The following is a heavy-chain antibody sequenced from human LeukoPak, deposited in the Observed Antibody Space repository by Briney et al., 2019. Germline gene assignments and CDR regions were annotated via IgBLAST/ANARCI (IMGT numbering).Heavy chain of an antibody. CDR2: INPSGGST. D-gene: IGHD6-13*01. Sequence: GASVKVSCKASGYTFSSYGISWVRQAPGQGLEWMGIINPSGGSTSYAQKFQGRVTMTRDTSTSTVYMELSSLRSEDTAVYYCARDGQTLKLVHLDYWGQGTLVTVSS. CDR1: GYTFSSYG. CDR3: ARDGQTLKLVHLDY. V-gene: IGHV1-46*01. J-gene: IGHJ4*02.